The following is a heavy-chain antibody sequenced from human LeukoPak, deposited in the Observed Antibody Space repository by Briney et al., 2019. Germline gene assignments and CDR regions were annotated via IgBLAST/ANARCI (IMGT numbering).Heavy chain of an antibody. CDR3: ARGGRFTTGTTPYYYYYMDV. CDR2: IYTSGST. CDR1: GGSISSSSYY. D-gene: IGHD1-1*01. V-gene: IGHV4-61*02. J-gene: IGHJ6*03. Sequence: SETLSLTCTVSGGSISSSSYYWGWIRQPAGKGLEWIGRIYTSGSTNDNPSLKSRGTMSVDTSKNQFSLKLSSVTAADTAVYYCARGGRFTTGTTPYYYYYMDVWGKGTTVTVSS.